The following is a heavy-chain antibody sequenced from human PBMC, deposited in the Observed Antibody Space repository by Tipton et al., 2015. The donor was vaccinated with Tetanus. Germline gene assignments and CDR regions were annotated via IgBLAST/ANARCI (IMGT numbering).Heavy chain of an antibody. J-gene: IGHJ5*02. V-gene: IGHV5-51*01. D-gene: IGHD3-10*01. CDR3: ARLPKHYSASGST. Sequence: QLVQSGAEVKKPGESLRISCQASGHNSASYWLSWVRQMPGRGLEWMGIIYLGDSHATHSPSFQGQVTISADQSINTAYLQWTSLKASDTAIYFCARLPKHYSASGSTWGQGTLVTVSS. CDR2: IYLGDSHA. CDR1: GHNSASYW.